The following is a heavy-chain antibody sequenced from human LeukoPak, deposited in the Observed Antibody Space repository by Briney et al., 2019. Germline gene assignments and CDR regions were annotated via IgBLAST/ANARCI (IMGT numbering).Heavy chain of an antibody. Sequence: SETLSLTCTVSGGSISSSSYYWGWIRQPPGKGLEWIGYIYYSGSTNYNPSLKSRVTISVDTSKNQFSLKLSSVTAADTAVYYCAREGWQGWFDPWGQGTLVTVSS. J-gene: IGHJ5*02. D-gene: IGHD2-15*01. CDR3: AREGWQGWFDP. V-gene: IGHV4-61*01. CDR2: IYYSGST. CDR1: GGSISSSSYY.